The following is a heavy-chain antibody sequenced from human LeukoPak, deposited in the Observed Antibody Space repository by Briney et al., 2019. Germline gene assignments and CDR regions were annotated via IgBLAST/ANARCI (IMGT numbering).Heavy chain of an antibody. J-gene: IGHJ3*02. CDR1: GGSISSYY. D-gene: IGHD5-18*01. CDR2: IYYSGST. CDR3: AREEGIQLGDAFDI. Sequence: SETLSLTCTVSGGSISSYYWSWIRQPPGKGLEWIGYIYYSGSTNYNPSLKSRVTISVDTSKNQFPLKLSSVTAADTAVYYCAREEGIQLGDAFDIWGQGTMVTVSS. V-gene: IGHV4-59*01.